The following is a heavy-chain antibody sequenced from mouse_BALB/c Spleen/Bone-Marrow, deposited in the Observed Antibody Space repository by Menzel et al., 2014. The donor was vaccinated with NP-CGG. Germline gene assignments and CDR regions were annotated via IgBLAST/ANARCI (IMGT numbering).Heavy chain of an antibody. J-gene: IGHJ4*01. V-gene: IGHV3-2*02. Sequence: EVKLMESGPGLVEPSQSLSLTCTVTGYSITSDYAWNWIRQFPGNKLEWMGYINYSGSTSYNPSLKSRISITRDTSKNQFFLQLNSVTTEDTATYYCARSSYVMDYWGQGTSVTVSS. CDR2: INYSGST. CDR3: ARSSYVMDY. CDR1: GYSITSDYA.